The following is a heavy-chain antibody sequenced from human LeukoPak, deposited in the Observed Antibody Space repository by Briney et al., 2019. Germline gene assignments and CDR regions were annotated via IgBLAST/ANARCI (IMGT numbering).Heavy chain of an antibody. D-gene: IGHD6-6*01. CDR3: ARGPSIAARLDAFDI. CDR1: GGSFSGYY. CDR2: INHSGST. J-gene: IGHJ3*02. Sequence: PSETLSLTCAVYGGSFSGYYWSWIRQPPGKGLEWIGEINHSGSTNYNPSLKSRVTILVDTSKNQFSLKLSSVTAADTAVYYCARGPSIAARLDAFDIWGQGTMVTVSS. V-gene: IGHV4-34*01.